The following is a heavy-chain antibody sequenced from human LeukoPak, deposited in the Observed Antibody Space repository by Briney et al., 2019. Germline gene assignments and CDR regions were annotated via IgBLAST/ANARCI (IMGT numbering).Heavy chain of an antibody. CDR1: GFTFSSYG. V-gene: IGHV3-33*06. Sequence: PGGSLRLSCAASGFTFSSYGTHWARQAPGKGLEWVAVIWYDGSNKYYADSVKGRFTISRDNSKNTLYLQMNSLRAEDTAVYYCAKDHQGGYSYGSRFFDYWGQGTLVTVSS. CDR2: IWYDGSNK. D-gene: IGHD5-18*01. J-gene: IGHJ4*02. CDR3: AKDHQGGYSYGSRFFDY.